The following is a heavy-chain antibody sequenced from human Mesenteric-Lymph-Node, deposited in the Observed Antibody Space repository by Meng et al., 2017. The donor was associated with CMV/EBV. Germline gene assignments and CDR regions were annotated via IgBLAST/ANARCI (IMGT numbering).Heavy chain of an antibody. CDR1: GFTFSTYR. D-gene: IGHD6-13*01. J-gene: IGHJ4*02. CDR2: INSDGSST. CDR3: ARDPSGSTWYYFDY. V-gene: IGHV3-74*01. Sequence: GESLKISCAASGFTFSTYRMSWVRQAPGKGLVWVSRINSDGSSTSYADSVKGRFTISRDNAKNSLYLQMNSLRAEDTAVYYCARDPSGSTWYYFDYWGQGTLVTVSS.